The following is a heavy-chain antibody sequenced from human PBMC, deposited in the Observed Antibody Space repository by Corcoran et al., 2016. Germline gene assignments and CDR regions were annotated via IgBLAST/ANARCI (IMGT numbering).Heavy chain of an antibody. J-gene: IGHJ5*02. Sequence: EVQLVQSGAEVKKPGESLKISCKGSGYSFTSYWIGWVRQMPGKGLEWMGIIYPGDSDTRYSPSFQGQVTIPADKSISTAYLQWSSLKASDTAKYYCARQGRDFWTSTGGWFDPWGQGTLVTVSS. CDR2: IYPGDSDT. V-gene: IGHV5-51*01. CDR1: GYSFTSYW. D-gene: IGHD3-3*01. CDR3: ARQGRDFWTSTGGWFDP.